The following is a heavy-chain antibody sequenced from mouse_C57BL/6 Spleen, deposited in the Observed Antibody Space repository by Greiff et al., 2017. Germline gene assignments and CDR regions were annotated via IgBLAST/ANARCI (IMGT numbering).Heavy chain of an antibody. CDR2: IDPSDSET. CDR3: ARGGYHWYFDV. Sequence: QVQLKQPGAELVRPGSSVKLSCKASGYTFTSYWMHWVKQRPIQGLEWIGNIDPSDSETHYNQKFKDKATLTVDKSSSTAYMQLSSLTSEDSAVYYCARGGYHWYFDVWGTGTTVTVSS. V-gene: IGHV1-52*01. J-gene: IGHJ1*03. CDR1: GYTFTSYW. D-gene: IGHD2-2*01.